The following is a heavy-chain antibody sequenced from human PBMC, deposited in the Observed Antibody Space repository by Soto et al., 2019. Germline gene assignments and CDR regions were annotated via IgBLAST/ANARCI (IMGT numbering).Heavy chain of an antibody. CDR2: IYSGGST. J-gene: IGHJ6*02. Sequence: PGGSLRLSCAASGFTVSSNYMSWARQAPGKGLEWVSVIYSGGSTYYADSVKGRFTISRDNSKNTLYLQMNSLRAEDTAVYYWARVWTEMATTYYYSYGMDGWGQGT. D-gene: IGHD5-12*01. CDR1: GFTVSSNY. V-gene: IGHV3-53*01. CDR3: ARVWTEMATTYYYSYGMDG.